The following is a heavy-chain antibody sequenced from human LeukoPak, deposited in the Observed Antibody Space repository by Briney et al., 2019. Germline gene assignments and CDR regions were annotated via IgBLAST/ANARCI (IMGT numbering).Heavy chain of an antibody. CDR1: GFSFSTYW. J-gene: IGHJ6*03. V-gene: IGHV3-74*01. D-gene: IGHD5-24*01. Sequence: GGSLRLSCAASGFSFSTYWMVCVREVPEKGLEWVSRIKSDGTGATYAASVNGRFTISRDNAEKTLYLQMNSLRAEDTAIYYCARDRDGPNCYMDVWGKGTTVTVSS. CDR3: ARDRDGPNCYMDV. CDR2: IKSDGTGA.